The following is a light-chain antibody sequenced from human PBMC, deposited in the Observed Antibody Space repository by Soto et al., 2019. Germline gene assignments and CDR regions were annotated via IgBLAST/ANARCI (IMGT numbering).Light chain of an antibody. CDR2: STS. CDR3: LLYYGGPQV. V-gene: IGLV7-43*01. Sequence: QAVVTQEPSLTVSPGGTVTLTCASSTGAVTSGYYPKWFQQKPGQAPRALVYSTSNKDSWTPARFSGSLLGGKAALTLSGVQPEDEAEYYCLLYYGGPQVFGGGTKLTVL. J-gene: IGLJ2*01. CDR1: TGAVTSGYY.